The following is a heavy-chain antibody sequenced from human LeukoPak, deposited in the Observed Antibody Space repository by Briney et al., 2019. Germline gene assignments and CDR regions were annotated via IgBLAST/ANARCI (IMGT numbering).Heavy chain of an antibody. D-gene: IGHD6-19*01. J-gene: IGHJ4*02. V-gene: IGHV3-48*01. Sequence: GGSLRLSCAASGFTFSSYSMNWVRQAPGKGLEWVSYISSSSSTIYYADSVKGRFTISRDNAKNSLYLQMNSLRAEDTAVYYCARTAVSSGWYPYYFDYWGQGTLVTVSS. CDR3: ARTAVSSGWYPYYFDY. CDR1: GFTFSSYS. CDR2: ISSSSSTI.